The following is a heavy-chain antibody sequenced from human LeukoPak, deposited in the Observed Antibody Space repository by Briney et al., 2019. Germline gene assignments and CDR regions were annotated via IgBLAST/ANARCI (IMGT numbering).Heavy chain of an antibody. CDR1: GFTFSSYG. Sequence: PGGSLRLSCAASGFTFSSYGMHWVRQAPGKGLEWVSSISSSGTTIYYADSVRGRFTISRDNAKNSLYLQMNSLRAEDTAVYYCARDRQSRYGMDVWGQGTTVTVSS. V-gene: IGHV3-48*04. CDR2: ISSSGTTI. J-gene: IGHJ6*02. CDR3: ARDRQSRYGMDV.